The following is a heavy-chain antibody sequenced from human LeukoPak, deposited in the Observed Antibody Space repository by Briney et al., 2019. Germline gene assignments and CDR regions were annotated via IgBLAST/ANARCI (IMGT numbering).Heavy chain of an antibody. J-gene: IGHJ6*03. Sequence: SETLSLTCTVSGGSISSSSYYWGWLRQPPGKGLEGIGSIYYSGSTYYNPSLKSRVTISVYTSKNQFSLKLSSVTAADTAVYYCARPRPYCSGGSCYSRGYYMDVWGKGTTVTVSS. D-gene: IGHD2-15*01. CDR2: IYYSGST. CDR1: GGSISSSSYY. V-gene: IGHV4-39*01. CDR3: ARPRPYCSGGSCYSRGYYMDV.